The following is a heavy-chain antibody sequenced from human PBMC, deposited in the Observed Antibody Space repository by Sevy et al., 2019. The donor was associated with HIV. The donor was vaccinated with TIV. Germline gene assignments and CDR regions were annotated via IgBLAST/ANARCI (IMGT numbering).Heavy chain of an antibody. CDR2: ISSGSSYI. J-gene: IGHJ4*02. CDR1: QFTFRDYT. CDR3: ARDRDYYGSGTYDY. V-gene: IGHV3-21*06. Sequence: GGSLRLSCAASQFTFRDYTMNWVRQTPGNGLEWISYISSGSSYIRYADSVKGRFTISRDNAENSLYLQMNRLRAEDTGVYFCARDRDYYGSGTYDYSGQGTMVTVSS. D-gene: IGHD3-10*01.